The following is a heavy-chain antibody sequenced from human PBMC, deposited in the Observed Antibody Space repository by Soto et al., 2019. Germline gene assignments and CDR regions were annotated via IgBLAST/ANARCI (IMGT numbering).Heavy chain of an antibody. D-gene: IGHD5-18*01. J-gene: IGHJ4*02. CDR1: GFTFGDYA. CDR3: TRDGLPFPDTAMVREVDYFDY. CDR2: IRSKAYGGTT. V-gene: IGHV3-49*03. Sequence: GGSLRLSCTASGFTFGDYAMSWFRQAPGKGLEWVGFIRSKAYGGTTEYAASVEGRFTISRDDSKSIAYLQMNSLKTEDTAVYYCTRDGLPFPDTAMVREVDYFDYWGQGTLVTVSS.